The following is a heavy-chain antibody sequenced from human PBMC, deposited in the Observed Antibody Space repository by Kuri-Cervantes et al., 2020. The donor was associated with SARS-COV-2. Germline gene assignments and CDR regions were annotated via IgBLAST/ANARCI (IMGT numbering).Heavy chain of an antibody. D-gene: IGHD3-3*01. V-gene: IGHV4-4*02. J-gene: IGHJ4*02. CDR2: IYHSGST. CDR3: ASLSTYYDFWSGYFDY. CDR1: GGSISSSNW. Sequence: LRETLSLTCAVSGGSISSSNWWSWVRQPPGKGLEWIGEIYHSGSTNYNPSLKSRVTISVDKSKNQFSLKLSSVTAADTAVYYCASLSTYYDFWSGYFDYWGQGTLVTVSS.